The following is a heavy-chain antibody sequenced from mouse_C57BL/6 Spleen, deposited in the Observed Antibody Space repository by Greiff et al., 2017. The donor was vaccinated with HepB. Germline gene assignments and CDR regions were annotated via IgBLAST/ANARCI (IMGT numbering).Heavy chain of an antibody. CDR1: GYTFTSYW. CDR3: ARGGYGNYPLDY. V-gene: IGHV1-64*01. J-gene: IGHJ2*01. CDR2: IHPNSGST. D-gene: IGHD2-10*02. Sequence: QVQLKQPGAELVKPGASVKLSCKASGYTFTSYWMHWVKQRPGQGLEWIGMIHPNSGSTNYNEKFKSKATLTVDKSSSTAYMQLSSLTSEDSAVYYCARGGYGNYPLDYWGQGTTLTVSS.